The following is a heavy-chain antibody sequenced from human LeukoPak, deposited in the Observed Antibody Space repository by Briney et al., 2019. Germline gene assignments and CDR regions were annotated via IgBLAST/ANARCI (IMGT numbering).Heavy chain of an antibody. J-gene: IGHJ4*02. Sequence: SETLSLTCAVYGGSFSGYYWSWIRQPPGKGLEWIGEINHSGSTNYNPSLKSRVTISVDTSKNQFSLKLSSVTAADTAVYYCARLPVDGRFDYWGQGTLVTVSS. CDR3: ARLPVDGRFDY. CDR1: GGSFSGYY. D-gene: IGHD5-24*01. V-gene: IGHV4-34*01. CDR2: INHSGST.